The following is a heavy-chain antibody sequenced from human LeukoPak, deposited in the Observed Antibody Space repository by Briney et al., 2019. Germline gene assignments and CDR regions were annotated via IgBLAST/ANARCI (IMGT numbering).Heavy chain of an antibody. CDR3: ARDDYYYDSSGYSY. D-gene: IGHD3-22*01. V-gene: IGHV3-9*01. J-gene: IGHJ4*02. Sequence: PGRSLRLSCAASGFNFGVFAIHWVRQAPGQGLEWVSGISYNSGAIAYADSVEGRFTISRDNAKDSLYLQMNSLRAEDTAVYYCARDDYYYDSSGYSYWGQGTLVTVSS. CDR2: ISYNSGAI. CDR1: GFNFGVFA.